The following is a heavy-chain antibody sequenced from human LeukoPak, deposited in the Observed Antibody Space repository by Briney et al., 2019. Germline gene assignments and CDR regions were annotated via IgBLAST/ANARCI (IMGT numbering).Heavy chain of an antibody. CDR3: ARDSGGWGSYYYYGMDV. J-gene: IGHJ6*02. V-gene: IGHV4-59*01. Sequence: SETPSLTCTVSGGSISSYYWSWIRQPPGKGLEWIGYIYYSGSTNYNPSLKSRVTISVDTSKNQFSLKLSSVTAADTAVYYCARDSGGWGSYYYYGMDVWGQGTTVAVSS. D-gene: IGHD6-19*01. CDR2: IYYSGST. CDR1: GGSISSYY.